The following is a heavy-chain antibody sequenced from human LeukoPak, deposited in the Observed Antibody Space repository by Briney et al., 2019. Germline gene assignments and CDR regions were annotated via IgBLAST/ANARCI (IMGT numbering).Heavy chain of an antibody. V-gene: IGHV1-69*05. Sequence: VASVKVSCKASGGTFSSYAITWVRRAPGQGLEWMGRIIPIFGTANYAQKFQGRVTITTDESTSTAYMELSTLRSDDTAVYYCARERPPGDSSNWFLEGYFDIWGQGTLVTVSS. D-gene: IGHD6-13*01. CDR1: GGTFSSYA. CDR3: ARERPPGDSSNWFLEGYFDI. CDR2: IIPIFGTA. J-gene: IGHJ4*02.